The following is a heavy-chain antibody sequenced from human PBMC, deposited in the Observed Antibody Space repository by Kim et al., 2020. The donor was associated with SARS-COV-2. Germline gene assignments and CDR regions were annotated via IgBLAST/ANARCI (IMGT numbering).Heavy chain of an antibody. CDR1: GGSISSYY. Sequence: SETLSLTCTVSGGSISSYYWSWIRQPPGKGLEWIGYIYYSGSTNYNPSLKSRVTISVDTSKNQFSLKLSSVTAADTAVYYCARAGDSGWGHNWFDPWGQGTLVTVSS. D-gene: IGHD6-19*01. V-gene: IGHV4-59*13. CDR3: ARAGDSGWGHNWFDP. CDR2: IYYSGST. J-gene: IGHJ5*02.